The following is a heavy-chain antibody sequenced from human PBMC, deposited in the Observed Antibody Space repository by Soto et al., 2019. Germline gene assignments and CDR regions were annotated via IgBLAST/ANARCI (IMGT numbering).Heavy chain of an antibody. V-gene: IGHV2-5*01. CDR3: AKSGSSGWYGWFEP. Sequence: DSGPTLVNPTPPLTLTCIFSAFSLRTSGVGVDWIGQPPGKALEWLGFIYWNDDKRYSPSLKSRLTITKDTSKNHVVLTMTNMDPVATATYYCAKSGSSGWYGWFEPWGQGTLVT. CDR1: AFSLRTSGVG. CDR2: IYWNDDK. D-gene: IGHD6-19*01. J-gene: IGHJ5*02.